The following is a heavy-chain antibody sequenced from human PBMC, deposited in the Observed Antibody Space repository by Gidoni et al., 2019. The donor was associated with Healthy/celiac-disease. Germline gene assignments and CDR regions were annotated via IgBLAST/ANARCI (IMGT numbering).Heavy chain of an antibody. Sequence: QVQLVESGGGLVKPGGSLRLSCAASGFTFSDYYMGWIRQAPGKGLGWVSYISSSVSTIYYADSVKGRFTISRDNAKNSLYLQMNSLRAEDTAVYYCARDLRNCSSTSCYLGAFDIWGQGTMVTVSS. J-gene: IGHJ3*02. CDR3: ARDLRNCSSTSCYLGAFDI. CDR2: ISSSVSTI. V-gene: IGHV3-11*01. CDR1: GFTFSDYY. D-gene: IGHD2-2*01.